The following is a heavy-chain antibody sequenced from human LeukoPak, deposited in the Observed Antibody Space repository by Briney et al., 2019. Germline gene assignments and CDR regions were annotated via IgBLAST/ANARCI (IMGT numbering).Heavy chain of an antibody. CDR3: AREAGYYGSGSYSVYYYYMDV. V-gene: IGHV1-46*01. D-gene: IGHD3-10*01. Sequence: ASVKVSCKASGYTLTGYYMHWVRQAPGQGLEWMGIINPSGGSTSYAQKFQGRVTMTRDMSTSTVYMELSSLRSEDTAVYYCAREAGYYGSGSYSVYYYYMDVWGKGTTVTVSS. CDR1: GYTLTGYY. CDR2: INPSGGST. J-gene: IGHJ6*03.